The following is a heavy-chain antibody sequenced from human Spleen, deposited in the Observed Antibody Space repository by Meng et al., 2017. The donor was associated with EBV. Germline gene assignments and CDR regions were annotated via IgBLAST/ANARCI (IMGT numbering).Heavy chain of an antibody. CDR1: GLTFSNYG. D-gene: IGHD3-9*01. J-gene: IGHJ4*02. V-gene: IGHV3-30*03. CDR2: VLSDGSKK. CDR3: APEKVLTTRTYFDY. Sequence: VLLGESGGGGGPHGRFLVVCCSASGLTFSNYGMHWARQDPGKGLEWMGSVLSDGSKKYYADSVNGRLTISRDNSKKTLYLQMNSLRVENTAVYFCAPEKVLTTRTYFDYWGQGTLVTVSS.